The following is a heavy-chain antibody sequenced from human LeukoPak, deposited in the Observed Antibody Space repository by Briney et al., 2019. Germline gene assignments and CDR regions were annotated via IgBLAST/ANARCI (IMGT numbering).Heavy chain of an antibody. D-gene: IGHD3-10*01. CDR3: ARDIVRGVNDY. CDR2: IYYSGST. J-gene: IGHJ4*02. Sequence: RSSETRCLTCTASGGSISSYYWSWIRQPPGKGLEWIGYIYYSGSTNYNPSLKSRVTISVDTSKNQFSLKLCSVTAADTAVYYCARDIVRGVNDYWGQGTLVTVSS. V-gene: IGHV4-59*01. CDR1: GGSISSYY.